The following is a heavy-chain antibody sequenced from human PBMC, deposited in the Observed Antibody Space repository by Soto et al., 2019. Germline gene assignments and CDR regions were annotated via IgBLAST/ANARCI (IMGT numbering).Heavy chain of an antibody. D-gene: IGHD3-10*01. CDR2: IYYSGNT. CDR3: ARAKFHGSGSYLLRIGYYFDY. V-gene: IGHV4-30-4*01. Sequence: SETLSLTCTVSGDSISSGDYYWSWIRQPPGKGLEWIGCIYYSGNTYYNPSLKRRVSISVDTSKNQFSLKLSSVTAADTAVYYCARAKFHGSGSYLLRIGYYFDYWGQGTLVTVSS. CDR1: GDSISSGDYY. J-gene: IGHJ4*02.